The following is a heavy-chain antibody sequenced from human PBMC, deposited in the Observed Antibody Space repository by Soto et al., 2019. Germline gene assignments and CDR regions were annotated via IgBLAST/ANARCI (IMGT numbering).Heavy chain of an antibody. V-gene: IGHV1-3*01. J-gene: IGHJ5*02. CDR2: INAGNGNT. D-gene: IGHD6-6*01. CDR1: GYTFTSYA. Sequence: EASVKVSCKASGYTFTSYAMHWVRQAPGQRLEWMGWINAGNGNTKYSQKFQGRVTITRDTSASTAYMELSSVTAADTAVYYCARDVGRIAARVNWFDPWGQGTLVTVSS. CDR3: ARDVGRIAARVNWFDP.